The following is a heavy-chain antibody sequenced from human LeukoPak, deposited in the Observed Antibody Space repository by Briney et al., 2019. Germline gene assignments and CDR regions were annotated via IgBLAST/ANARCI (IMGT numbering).Heavy chain of an antibody. V-gene: IGHV3-7*01. D-gene: IGHD6-25*01. CDR3: AKNIAAPGRVDYQYYAMDE. J-gene: IGHJ6*02. CDR1: GFIFSGYW. Sequence: GGSLRLSCAASGFIFSGYWMTWVRQAPGKGLQWVASIKQDRSDSYHVDSVKGRFTISRDNAKNSLFLQMNNFRADDTAVYYCAKNIAAPGRVDYQYYAMDEWGQGTTVTVSS. CDR2: IKQDRSDS.